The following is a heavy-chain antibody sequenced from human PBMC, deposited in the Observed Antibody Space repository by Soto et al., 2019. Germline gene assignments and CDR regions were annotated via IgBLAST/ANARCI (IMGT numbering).Heavy chain of an antibody. D-gene: IGHD5-12*01. J-gene: IGHJ4*02. CDR3: AREKYTGYNLFDF. V-gene: IGHV1-2*02. Sequence: QVQLVQSGAEVKKPGASLKVSCKASGYGFIGYYMHWVRQAPGKGPEWMGWINPNSGDTNIPQNFQGRVTMTRDTSINTAYMELSSLRSDDTAMYYCAREKYTGYNLFDFWGQGTLITVSS. CDR1: GYGFIGYY. CDR2: INPNSGDT.